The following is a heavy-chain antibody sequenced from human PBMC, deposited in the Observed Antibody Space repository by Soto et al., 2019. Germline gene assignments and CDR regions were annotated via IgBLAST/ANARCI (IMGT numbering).Heavy chain of an antibody. Sequence: PSETLSLTCSVPGGSIGSHYWTWIRQPPGKGLEWIGYVYSSGGTNYNPSLKSRVILSVDTSKNQFSLKLNYVTAADTAVYYCARMGPLYATTYWFFDLWGRGTLVTVSS. CDR2: VYSSGGT. J-gene: IGHJ2*01. V-gene: IGHV4-59*11. D-gene: IGHD2-8*01. CDR3: ARMGPLYATTYWFFDL. CDR1: GGSIGSHY.